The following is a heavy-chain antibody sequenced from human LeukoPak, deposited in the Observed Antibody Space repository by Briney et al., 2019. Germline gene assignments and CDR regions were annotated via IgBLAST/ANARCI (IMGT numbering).Heavy chain of an antibody. J-gene: IGHJ4*02. Sequence: GASVKVSCKASGYTFTSYWIGWVRQMPGKGLEWMGIIYPGDSDTRYSPSFQGQVTISADKSICTAYLQWSSLKASDTAMYYCARQGAAAVDYWGQGTLVTVSS. D-gene: IGHD6-13*01. CDR3: ARQGAAAVDY. CDR1: GYTFTSYW. CDR2: IYPGDSDT. V-gene: IGHV5-51*01.